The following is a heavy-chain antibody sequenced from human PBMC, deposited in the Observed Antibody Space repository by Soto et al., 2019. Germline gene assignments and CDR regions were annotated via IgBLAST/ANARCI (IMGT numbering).Heavy chain of an antibody. J-gene: IGHJ6*02. CDR1: GGYFSGYY. V-gene: IGHV4-34*01. CDR3: ARINYYYYGMDG. Sequence: PSETLSLTCAVYGGYFSGYYWSWLRQPPGKGLEWIGEINHSGSTNYNPSLKSRVTISVDTSKNQFSRKLSSVTAADTAVYYCARINYYYYGMDGWGQGTTVTVSS. CDR2: INHSGST.